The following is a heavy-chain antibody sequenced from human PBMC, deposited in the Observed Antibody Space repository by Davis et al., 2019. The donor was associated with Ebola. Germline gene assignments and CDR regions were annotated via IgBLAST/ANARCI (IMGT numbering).Heavy chain of an antibody. V-gene: IGHV4-34*01. CDR3: ARSYTSGNYRDAFDV. J-gene: IGHJ3*01. CDR2: INHSGST. CDR1: GGSFSGYY. D-gene: IGHD1-26*01. Sequence: SETLSLTCAVYGGSFSGYYWSWIRQPPGKGLEWIGEINHSGSTNYNPSLKSRVTISVDTSKNQFSLKLSSVTAADTAVYYCARSYTSGNYRDAFDVWGQGTMVTVSS.